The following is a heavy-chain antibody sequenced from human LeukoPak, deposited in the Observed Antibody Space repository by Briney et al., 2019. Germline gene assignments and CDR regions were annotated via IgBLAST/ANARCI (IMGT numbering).Heavy chain of an antibody. V-gene: IGHV1-46*01. D-gene: IGHD1-26*01. J-gene: IGHJ4*02. CDR2: INPSGSST. Sequence: ASVKVSCKASGYIFTNHYMHWVRQAPGQGLEWMGLINPSGSSTLYAEKFRGRIIMTRDMSTATDYMELSSLRSEDTALYYCARRNNRWEPLGDWGQGTLVTVSS. CDR1: GYIFTNHY. CDR3: ARRNNRWEPLGD.